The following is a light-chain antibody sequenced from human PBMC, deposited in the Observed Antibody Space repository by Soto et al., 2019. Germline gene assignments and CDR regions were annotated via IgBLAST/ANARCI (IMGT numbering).Light chain of an antibody. CDR2: GAS. V-gene: IGKV3-15*01. J-gene: IGKJ1*01. CDR1: QSVSSN. Sequence: EIVMTQSPATLSVSPGERATLSCRASQSVSSNLAWYQQKPGQAPRLLIYGASTRATGIPARFSGSGSGTEFSLSISSLQSGDFAVYYCQQYNNWSPWTFGQGTKGEIK. CDR3: QQYNNWSPWT.